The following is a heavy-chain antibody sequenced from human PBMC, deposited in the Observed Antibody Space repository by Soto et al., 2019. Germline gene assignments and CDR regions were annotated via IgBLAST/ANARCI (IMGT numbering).Heavy chain of an antibody. J-gene: IGHJ6*02. Sequence: ASVKVSCKASGYTFTSYAMHWVRQAPGQRLEWMGWINAGNGNTKYSQKFQGRVTITRDTSASTAYMELSSLGSEDTAVYYCARDPGDTHRGYYYGMDVWGQGTTVTVSS. CDR1: GYTFTSYA. D-gene: IGHD2-21*02. CDR3: ARDPGDTHRGYYYGMDV. V-gene: IGHV1-3*01. CDR2: INAGNGNT.